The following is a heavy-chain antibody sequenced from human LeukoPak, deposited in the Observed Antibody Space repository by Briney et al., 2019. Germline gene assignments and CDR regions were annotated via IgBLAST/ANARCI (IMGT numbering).Heavy chain of an antibody. J-gene: IGHJ4*02. D-gene: IGHD3-10*01. V-gene: IGHV3-74*01. CDR1: GFTFTSFW. Sequence: PGGSLRLSCEASGFTFTSFWMHWVRQAPGKGLVWVSRINGDGSSTTFADSVKGRFTISRDNAKNTVYLQMNSLRVEDTAVYYCARDPYGSGSHWGQGTLVTVSS. CDR2: INGDGSST. CDR3: ARDPYGSGSH.